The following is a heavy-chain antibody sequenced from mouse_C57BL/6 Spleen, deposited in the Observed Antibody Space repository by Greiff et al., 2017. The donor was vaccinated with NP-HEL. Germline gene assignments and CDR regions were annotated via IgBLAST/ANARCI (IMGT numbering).Heavy chain of an antibody. V-gene: IGHV1-26*01. J-gene: IGHJ3*01. CDR2: INPNNGGT. CDR1: GYTFTDYY. D-gene: IGHD1-1*01. CDR3: ARDDGSSYAWVAY. Sequence: EVQLQQSGPELVKPGASVKISCKASGYTFTDYYMNWVKQSHGTSLEWIGDINPNNGGTSYNQNCKGKATLPVDESSGPSYMELRSLTSESSAVYYCARDDGSSYAWVAYWGQGTLVTVSA.